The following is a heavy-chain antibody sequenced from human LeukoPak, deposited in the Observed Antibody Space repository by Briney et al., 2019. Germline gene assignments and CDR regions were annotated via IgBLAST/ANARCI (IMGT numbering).Heavy chain of an antibody. CDR2: ISYDGSSK. J-gene: IGHJ4*02. D-gene: IGHD2-2*01. Sequence: GRSLRLSCAASGFTFSSYAMHWVRQAPGKGLEWVAVISYDGSSKYYAHSVKGRFTISRDNSKNTLYLQMNSLRTEDTAVYYCAKDGYPLGYCSSTSCPYYFNYWDQGTLVTVSS. CDR1: GFTFSSYA. CDR3: AKDGYPLGYCSSTSCPYYFNY. V-gene: IGHV3-30-3*01.